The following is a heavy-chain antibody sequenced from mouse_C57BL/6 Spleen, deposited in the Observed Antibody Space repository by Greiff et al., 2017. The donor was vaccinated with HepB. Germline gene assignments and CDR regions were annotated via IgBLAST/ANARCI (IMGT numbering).Heavy chain of an antibody. Sequence: VQLKESGAELVKPGASVKLSCTASGFNIKDYYMHWVKQRTEQGLEWIGRIDPEDGETKYAPKFQGKATITADTSSNTAYLQLSSLTSEDTAVYYCAPAYCSSSSLFAYWGQGTLVTVSA. D-gene: IGHD1-1*01. V-gene: IGHV14-2*01. CDR1: GFNIKDYY. CDR3: APAYCSSSSLFAY. J-gene: IGHJ3*01. CDR2: IDPEDGET.